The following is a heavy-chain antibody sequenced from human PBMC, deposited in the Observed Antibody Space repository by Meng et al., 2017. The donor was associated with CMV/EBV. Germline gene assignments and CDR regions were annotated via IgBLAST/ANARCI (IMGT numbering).Heavy chain of an antibody. CDR1: GFTFSSYS. D-gene: IGHD6-6*01. CDR2: ISSSSSTI. V-gene: IGHV3-48*04. CDR3: ARGLAARPWDY. Sequence: ETLSLTCAASGFTFSSYSMTWVRQAPGKGLEWVSYISSSSSTIYYADSVKGRFTISRDNAKNSLYLQMNSLRAEDTAVYYCARGLAARPWDYWGQGTLVTVSS. J-gene: IGHJ4*02.